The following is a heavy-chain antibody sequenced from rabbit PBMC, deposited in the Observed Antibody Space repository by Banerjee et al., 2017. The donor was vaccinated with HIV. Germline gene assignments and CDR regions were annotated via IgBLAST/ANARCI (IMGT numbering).Heavy chain of an antibody. V-gene: IGHV1S47*01. J-gene: IGHJ4*01. CDR1: GFDFSSNA. Sequence: QEQLEESGGGLVKPEGSLTLTCKASGFDFSSNAMCWVRQAPGKGPEWIACIYTDDGDTYYASWAKGRFTISKTSSTTVTLQMTSLTAADTATYFCARDLAGVIGWNFNLWGQGTLVTVS. CDR3: ARDLAGVIGWNFNL. D-gene: IGHD4-1*01. CDR2: IYTDDGDT.